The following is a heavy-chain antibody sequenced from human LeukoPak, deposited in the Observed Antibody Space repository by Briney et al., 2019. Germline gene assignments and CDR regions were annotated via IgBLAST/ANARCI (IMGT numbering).Heavy chain of an antibody. CDR1: GHSFSSGYF. Sequence: SETLSLTCGVSGHSFSSGYFWGCSRQPPAKGLEWIAIISHSGTTVYNPSLKSRVTISVDTSKNQLSLKLSSVTAADTAVYYCASGPGGWYFDYWGQGTLVTVSS. D-gene: IGHD3-16*01. J-gene: IGHJ4*02. V-gene: IGHV4-38-2*01. CDR2: ISHSGTT. CDR3: ASGPGGWYFDY.